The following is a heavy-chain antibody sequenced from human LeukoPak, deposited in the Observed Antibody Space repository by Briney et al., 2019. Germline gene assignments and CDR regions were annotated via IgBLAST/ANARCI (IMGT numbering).Heavy chain of an antibody. CDR2: INPNSGGT. V-gene: IGHV1-2*02. J-gene: IGHJ4*02. CDR1: GYTFTGYY. CDR3: AVLRFLEWSNFDY. D-gene: IGHD3-3*01. Sequence: ASVKVSCKASGYTFTGYYMHWVRQAPGQGLEWMGWINPNSGGTNYAQKFQGRVTMTRDTSISTAYMELSRLRSDDTAVYCCAVLRFLEWSNFDYWGQGTLVTVSS.